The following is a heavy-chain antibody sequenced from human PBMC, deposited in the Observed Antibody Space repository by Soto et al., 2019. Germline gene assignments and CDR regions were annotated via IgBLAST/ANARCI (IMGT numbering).Heavy chain of an antibody. CDR3: AKDNEVGANFDY. CDR2: VSGNGDST. Sequence: VRFLRLSCAASEFTFISYDMSWVRQAPGKGLEWVSVVSGNGDSTNYADSVKGRFTISRDNSKNTLYLQMNSLRADDTAVYSCAKDNEVGANFDYWGPGSLVTVSS. V-gene: IGHV3-23*01. CDR1: EFTFISYD. J-gene: IGHJ4*02. D-gene: IGHD1-26*01.